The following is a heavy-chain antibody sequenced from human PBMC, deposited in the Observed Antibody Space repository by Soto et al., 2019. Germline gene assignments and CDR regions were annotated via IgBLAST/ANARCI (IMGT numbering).Heavy chain of an antibody. D-gene: IGHD5-18*01. CDR1: GYSFTSYW. J-gene: IGHJ6*02. CDR3: ATQSGYSYGYQIYYYYGMDV. V-gene: IGHV5-51*01. Sequence: RGESLKISCKGSGYSFTSYWIGWVRQMPGKGLEWMGIIYPGDSDTRYSPSFQGQVTISADKSISTAYLQWSSLKASDTAMYYCATQSGYSYGYQIYYYYGMDVWGQGTTVTVSS. CDR2: IYPGDSDT.